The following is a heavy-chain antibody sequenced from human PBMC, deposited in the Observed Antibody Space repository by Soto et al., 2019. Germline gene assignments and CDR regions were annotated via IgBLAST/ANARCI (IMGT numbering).Heavy chain of an antibody. V-gene: IGHV4-31*03. D-gene: IGHD3-10*01. J-gene: IGHJ4*02. Sequence: QVQLQESGPGLVKPSQTLSLTCTVSGGSISSGGYYWSWIRQHPGKGLEWIGYIYYSGSTYYNPSLNSRVTIAVDTSKNQYSLKLSSVTAADTAVYYCARKVRGVIDYWGQGTLVTVSS. CDR2: IYYSGST. CDR1: GGSISSGGYY. CDR3: ARKVRGVIDY.